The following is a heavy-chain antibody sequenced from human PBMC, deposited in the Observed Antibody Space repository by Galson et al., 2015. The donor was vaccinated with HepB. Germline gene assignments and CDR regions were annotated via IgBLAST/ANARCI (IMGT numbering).Heavy chain of an antibody. Sequence: SLRLSCSPSGFTFVLYWMSWVRQAPGKGLEWVANIHKDGSQTWYVDYVKGRFTVSRDNDKNSLYLQMNSLRAEDTAVYHCVTHNNWRNDFCGQGTLVTVYS. CDR1: GFTFVLYW. J-gene: IGHJ4*02. V-gene: IGHV3-7*03. CDR3: VTHNNWRNDF. D-gene: IGHD1-20*01. CDR2: IHKDGSQT.